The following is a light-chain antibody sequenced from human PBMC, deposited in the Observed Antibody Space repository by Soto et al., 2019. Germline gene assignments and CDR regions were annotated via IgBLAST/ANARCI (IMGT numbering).Light chain of an antibody. CDR2: GAS. V-gene: IGKV3-20*01. CDR3: QQYGSSPL. J-gene: IGKJ5*01. Sequence: EIVLTQAPGTLSLSPGERATLSCRASQSVSSSYLAWYQQKPGXAPXXLIYGASSRATGIPDRFSGSGSGTEFTLTISRLEPEDVAVYYCQQYGSSPLFGQGTRLEI. CDR1: QSVSSSY.